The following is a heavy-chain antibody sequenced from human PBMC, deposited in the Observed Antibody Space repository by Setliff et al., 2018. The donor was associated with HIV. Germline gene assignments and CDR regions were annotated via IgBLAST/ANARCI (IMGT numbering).Heavy chain of an antibody. D-gene: IGHD3-10*01. V-gene: IGHV1-58*01. CDR3: ARVVVRGVTFIAEYFQH. CDR1: GFTFTSSA. Sequence: ASVKVSCKASGFTFTSSAVQWVRQARGQRLEWIGWIVVGSGNTNYAQKFQERATITRDMSTSTAYMELSSLRSEDTAVYYCARVVVRGVTFIAEYFQHWGQGTLVTVSS. CDR2: IVVGSGNT. J-gene: IGHJ1*01.